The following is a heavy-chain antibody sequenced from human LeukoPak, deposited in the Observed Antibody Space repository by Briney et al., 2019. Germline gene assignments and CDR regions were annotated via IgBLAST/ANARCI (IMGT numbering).Heavy chain of an antibody. J-gene: IGHJ4*02. CDR2: IWSDGSKK. D-gene: IGHD2-2*02. Sequence: GGSLRLSCAASGFTFTNNGFHWVRQAPGKGLEWVAAIWSDGSKKYYADSVKGRFTISKDNSKNTLYLQMNSLRAEDTAVYYCARDLSYTSLDYRGQGTLVTVSS. CDR1: GFTFTNNG. CDR3: ARDLSYTSLDY. V-gene: IGHV3-33*01.